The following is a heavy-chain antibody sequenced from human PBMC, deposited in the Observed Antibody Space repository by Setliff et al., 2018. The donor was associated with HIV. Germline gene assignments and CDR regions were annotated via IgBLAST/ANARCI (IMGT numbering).Heavy chain of an antibody. J-gene: IGHJ5*02. CDR1: GYSFTSYL. CDR2: IHPRDSDT. Sequence: GESLKISCKGFGYSFTSYLIAWVSQTPGKGLEWMGNIHPRDSDTRYGPSFQGQVTLSVDKSISTAYLQWSSLKASDTAMYYCVRHVSSSAVFDPWGQGTLVTVSS. CDR3: VRHVSSSAVFDP. V-gene: IGHV5-51*01. D-gene: IGHD3-10*01.